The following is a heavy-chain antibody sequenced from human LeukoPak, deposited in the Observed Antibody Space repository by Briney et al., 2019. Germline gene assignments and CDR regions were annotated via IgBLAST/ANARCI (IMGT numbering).Heavy chain of an antibody. Sequence: SETLSLTCTVSGGSISSYYWSWIRQPAGKGLEWIGRIYTSGSTNYNPSLKSRVTISVDTSKNQFSLKLSSVTAADTAVYYCARGNTMVRGVIIEGDWGQGTLVTVSS. D-gene: IGHD3-10*01. J-gene: IGHJ4*02. V-gene: IGHV4-4*07. CDR2: IYTSGST. CDR1: GGSISSYY. CDR3: ARGNTMVRGVIIEGD.